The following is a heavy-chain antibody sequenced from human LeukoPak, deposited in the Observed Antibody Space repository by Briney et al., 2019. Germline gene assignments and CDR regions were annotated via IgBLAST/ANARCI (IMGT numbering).Heavy chain of an antibody. CDR2: INHSGSN. CDR1: GGSFSGYY. CDR3: ARAWYSSSWYFDY. D-gene: IGHD6-13*01. V-gene: IGHV4-34*01. Sequence: PSETLSLTCAVYGGSFSGYYWSWIRQPPGKGLEWIGEINHSGSNNYDPYLKSRVTISVDTSKNQFSLKLSSVTAADTAVYYCARAWYSSSWYFDYWGQGTLVTVSS. J-gene: IGHJ4*02.